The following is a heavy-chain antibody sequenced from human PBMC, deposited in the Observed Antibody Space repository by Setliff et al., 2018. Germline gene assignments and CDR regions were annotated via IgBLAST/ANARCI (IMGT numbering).Heavy chain of an antibody. D-gene: IGHD3-3*01. CDR3: ARYSNDFWSGYYACDI. CDR2: IYTSGST. V-gene: IGHV4-4*08. J-gene: IGHJ3*02. CDR1: GASISSHY. Sequence: PSETLSLTCTVSGASISSHYWSWIRQPPGKGLEWIGHIYTSGSTNYNPSLKSRVTISVDTSKNQFSLKLSSVTAADTAVYYCARYSNDFWSGYYACDIWGQGTMVTVS.